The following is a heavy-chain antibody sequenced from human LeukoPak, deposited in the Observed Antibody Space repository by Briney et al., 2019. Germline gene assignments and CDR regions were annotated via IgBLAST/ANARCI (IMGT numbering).Heavy chain of an antibody. CDR2: VKEDGTRK. CDR3: VRAGWELDY. CDR1: GFTFAYYW. V-gene: IGHV3-7*01. J-gene: IGHJ4*02. D-gene: IGHD4-23*01. Sequence: GGSLRLSCAASGFTFAYYWMAWVRQAPGRGLEWLASVKEDGTRKYYVDSVKGRFTISRDDAKNALFLQMDSLRVEDTAVYYCVRAGWELDYWGQGTLVTVSS.